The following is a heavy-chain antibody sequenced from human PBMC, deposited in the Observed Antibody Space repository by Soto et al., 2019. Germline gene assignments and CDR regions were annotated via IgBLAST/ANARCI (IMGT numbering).Heavy chain of an antibody. Sequence: XWLKVSCKASGGTFSSYAISWVRQAPGQGLEWMGGIIPIFGTANYAQKFQGRVTITADESTSTAYMELSSLRSEDTAVYYCESAMGATICYYWGQGTLVTVSS. D-gene: IGHD1-26*01. CDR3: ESAMGATICYY. J-gene: IGHJ4*02. V-gene: IGHV1-69*01. CDR1: GGTFSSYA. CDR2: IIPIFGTA.